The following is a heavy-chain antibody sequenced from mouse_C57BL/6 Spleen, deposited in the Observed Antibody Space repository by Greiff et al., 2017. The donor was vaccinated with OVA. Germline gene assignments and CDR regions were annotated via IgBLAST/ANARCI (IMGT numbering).Heavy chain of an antibody. CDR3: ARRWYVDV. CDR1: GYTFTSYW. CDR2: IDPSDSYT. Sequence: QVQLQQPGAELVMPGASVKLSCKASGYTFTSYWMHWVKQRPGQGLEWIGEIDPSDSYTNYNQKFKGKSTLTVDKSSSTAYMQLSSLTSEDSAVYCCARRWYVDVWGTGTTVTVSS. V-gene: IGHV1-69*01. J-gene: IGHJ1*03.